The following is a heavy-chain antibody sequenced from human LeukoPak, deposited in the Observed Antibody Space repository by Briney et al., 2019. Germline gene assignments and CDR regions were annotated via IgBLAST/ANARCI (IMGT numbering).Heavy chain of an antibody. CDR2: IYHTGST. V-gene: IGHV4-38-2*01. D-gene: IGHD3-22*01. J-gene: IGHJ4*02. Sequence: PSETLSLTCAVSGYSISSGYYWGWIRQPPGKGLEWFGSIYHTGSTYYNPSLQSRVTISLDSPKNQFSLKLTSVTAADTAVYYCASGGTAVVMALTYYFDTWGQGTPVTVSS. CDR3: ASGGTAVVMALTYYFDT. CDR1: GYSISSGYY.